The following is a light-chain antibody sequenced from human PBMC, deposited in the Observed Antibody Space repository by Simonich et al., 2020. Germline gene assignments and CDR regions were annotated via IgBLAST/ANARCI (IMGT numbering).Light chain of an antibody. CDR2: DAS. J-gene: IGKJ4*01. Sequence: EIVLTQSPGTLSLSPGERATPPCRASQSVSSSYLAWYQQKPGLAPRLLIYDASSRATGIPDRFSGSGSGTDFTLTISRLEPEDFAVYYCQQYGSSPFTFGGGTKVEIK. CDR3: QQYGSSPFT. V-gene: IGKV3D-20*01. CDR1: QSVSSSY.